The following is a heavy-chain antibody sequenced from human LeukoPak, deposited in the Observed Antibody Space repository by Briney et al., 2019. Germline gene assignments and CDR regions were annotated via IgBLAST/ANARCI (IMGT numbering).Heavy chain of an antibody. CDR2: IYYSGST. J-gene: IGHJ3*02. Sequence: SETLSLTCTVSGGSISSSSYYWGWIRQPPGKGLEWIGSIYYSGSTYYNPSLKSRVTISVDTSKNQFSLKLSSVTAADTAVYYCARRLGSYRPERCRTYNWNYCGGLKRDAFDIWGQGTMVTVSS. D-gene: IGHD1-7*01. CDR3: ARRLGSYRPERCRTYNWNYCGGLKRDAFDI. CDR1: GGSISSSSYY. V-gene: IGHV4-39*07.